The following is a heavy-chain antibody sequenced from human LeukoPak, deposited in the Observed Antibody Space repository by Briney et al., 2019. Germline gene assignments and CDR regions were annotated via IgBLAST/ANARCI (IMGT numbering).Heavy chain of an antibody. CDR2: MNPNSGNT. D-gene: IGHD4-17*01. CDR1: GYTFTSYD. V-gene: IGHV1-8*01. J-gene: IGHJ4*02. CDR3: AVDYGDYPGY. Sequence: ASVKVSCKASGYTFTSYDINWVRQATGQGLEWMGWMNPNSGNTGYAQKLQGRVTMTRNTSISTAYMELSSLRSEDTAVYYCAVDYGDYPGYWGQGTLVTVSS.